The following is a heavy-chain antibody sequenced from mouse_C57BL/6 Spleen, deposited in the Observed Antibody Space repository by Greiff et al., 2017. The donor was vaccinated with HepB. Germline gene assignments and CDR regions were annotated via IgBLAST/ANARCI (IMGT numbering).Heavy chain of an antibody. D-gene: IGHD2-1*01. CDR3: ARETYGNYYFDY. Sequence: EVKLVESGGGLVKPGGSLKLSCAASGFTFSSYAMSWVRQTPEKRLEWVATISDGGSYTYYPDNVKGRFTISRDNAKNNLYLQMSHLKSEGTAMYYCARETYGNYYFDYWGQGTTLTVSS. V-gene: IGHV5-4*01. CDR1: GFTFSSYA. J-gene: IGHJ2*01. CDR2: ISDGGSYT.